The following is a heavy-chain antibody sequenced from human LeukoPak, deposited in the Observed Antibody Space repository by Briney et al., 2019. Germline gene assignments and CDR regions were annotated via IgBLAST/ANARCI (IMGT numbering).Heavy chain of an antibody. CDR3: VRTGRDHDYPYNAFDI. CDR1: GFTFSDHY. J-gene: IGHJ3*02. V-gene: IGHV3-72*01. Sequence: PGASLRLSCAASGFTFSDHYMDWVRQAPGQGLEWVGRTRNREKSYTTEYAASVKGRFTISRDDSTNSLFLQMNSLKTEDTAIYYCVRTGRDHDYPYNAFDIWGPGTMVTVSS. CDR2: TRNREKSYTT. D-gene: IGHD5-12*01.